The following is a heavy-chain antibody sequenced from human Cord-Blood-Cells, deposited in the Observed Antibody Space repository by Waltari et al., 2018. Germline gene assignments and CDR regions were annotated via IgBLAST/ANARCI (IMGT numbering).Heavy chain of an antibody. Sequence: QVQLQESGPGLVKPSETLSLTCTVSGYSIRRGYYWGWIRQPPGKGLEWIGSIYHSGSTYYNPSLKSRVTISVDTSKNQFSLKLSSVTAADTAVYYCAWSMGDRNAFDIWGQGTMVTVSS. J-gene: IGHJ3*02. V-gene: IGHV4-38-2*02. CDR1: GYSIRRGYY. CDR3: AWSMGDRNAFDI. D-gene: IGHD3-16*01. CDR2: IYHSGST.